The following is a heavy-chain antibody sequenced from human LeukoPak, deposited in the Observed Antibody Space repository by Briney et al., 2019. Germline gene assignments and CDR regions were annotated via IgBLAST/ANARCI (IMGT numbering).Heavy chain of an antibody. CDR2: IKQDGSEK. V-gene: IGHV3-7*01. CDR3: ARLSSSWYIGPMDWFDP. D-gene: IGHD6-13*01. Sequence: GGSLRLSCAASGFTFSSYWMSWVRQAPGKGLEWVANIKQDGSEKYYVDSVKGRFTISRDNAKNSLYLQMNSLRAEDTAVYYCARLSSSWYIGPMDWFDPWGQGTLVSVSS. CDR1: GFTFSSYW. J-gene: IGHJ5*02.